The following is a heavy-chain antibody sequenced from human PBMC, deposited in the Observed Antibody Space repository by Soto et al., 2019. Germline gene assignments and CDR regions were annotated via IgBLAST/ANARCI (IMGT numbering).Heavy chain of an antibody. CDR1: GFTFSSYG. Sequence: PGGSLRLSCAASGFTFSSYGMHWVRQAPGKGLEWVAVISYDGSNKYYADSVKGRFTISRDNSKNTLYLQMNSLRAEETAVYYCATILLWFGDTGSSEYWGQGTLVTVSS. J-gene: IGHJ4*02. CDR3: ATILLWFGDTGSSEY. V-gene: IGHV3-30*03. CDR2: ISYDGSNK. D-gene: IGHD3-10*01.